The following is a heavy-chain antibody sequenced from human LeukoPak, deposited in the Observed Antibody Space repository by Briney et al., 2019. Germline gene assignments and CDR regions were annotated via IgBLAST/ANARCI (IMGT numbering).Heavy chain of an antibody. Sequence: SVKVSCKASGGTFSSYAISWVRQAPGQGLEWMGGIIPIFGTANYAQKFQGRVTITADKSTSTAYMELSSLRSEDTAVYYCAREIKSVRGMVDYWGQGTLVTVSS. CDR2: IIPIFGTA. D-gene: IGHD2-15*01. CDR1: GGTFSSYA. J-gene: IGHJ4*02. CDR3: AREIKSVRGMVDY. V-gene: IGHV1-69*06.